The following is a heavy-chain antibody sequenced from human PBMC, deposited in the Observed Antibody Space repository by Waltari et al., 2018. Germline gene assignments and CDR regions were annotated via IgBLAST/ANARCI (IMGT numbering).Heavy chain of an antibody. CDR1: GYTFTDYY. Sequence: EVQLGQSGAEVKKPGATVKISCKASGYTFTDYYMHWVQQAPGKGLEWVGRIDTDDGETKFAEKFQGRATITADTSIDTAYMELSSLRSEDTAVYYCARTTTLKSLDYWGQGTLVTVFS. CDR2: IDTDDGET. V-gene: IGHV1-69-2*01. CDR3: ARTTTLKSLDY. J-gene: IGHJ4*02.